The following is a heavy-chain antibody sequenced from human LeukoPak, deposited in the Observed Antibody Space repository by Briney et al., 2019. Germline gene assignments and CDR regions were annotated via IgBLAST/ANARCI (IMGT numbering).Heavy chain of an antibody. Sequence: EGVASIKEDGDDDYYVGSVEGRFTISRDNARDSLYLQMNSLRSEDTAVYYCARLTVTTRSFDYWGQGTLVTVSS. J-gene: IGHJ4*02. CDR3: ARLTVTTRSFDY. CDR2: IKEDGDDD. D-gene: IGHD4-17*01. V-gene: IGHV3-7*01.